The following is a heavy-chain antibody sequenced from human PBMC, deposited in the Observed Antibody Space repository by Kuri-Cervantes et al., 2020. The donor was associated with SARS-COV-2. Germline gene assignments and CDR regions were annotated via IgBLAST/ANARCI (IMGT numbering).Heavy chain of an antibody. Sequence: ASVTVSCKASGYTFTGYYMHWVRQAPGQGLEWMGWINPNSGGTNYAQKFQGRVTMTRDTSISPAYMELSRLRSDDTAGYYCARDVCSGGSCYHYYMDVWGKGTTVTVSS. J-gene: IGHJ6*03. CDR1: GYTFTGYY. V-gene: IGHV1-2*02. CDR2: INPNSGGT. CDR3: ARDVCSGGSCYHYYMDV. D-gene: IGHD2-15*01.